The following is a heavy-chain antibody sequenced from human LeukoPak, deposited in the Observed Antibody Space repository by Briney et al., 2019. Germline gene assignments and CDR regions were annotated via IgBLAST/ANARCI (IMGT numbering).Heavy chain of an antibody. Sequence: GGSLRLSCAASGFTLSSYWMHWVRQAPGKGLVWVSSIKTDGITTYADSVKGRFTISRDNAKNTLYLQMNSLRAEDTAVYYCAKANWRELHYWGQGTLVTVSS. CDR3: AKANWRELHY. D-gene: IGHD1-26*01. CDR1: GFTLSSYW. V-gene: IGHV3-74*01. J-gene: IGHJ4*02. CDR2: IKTDGITT.